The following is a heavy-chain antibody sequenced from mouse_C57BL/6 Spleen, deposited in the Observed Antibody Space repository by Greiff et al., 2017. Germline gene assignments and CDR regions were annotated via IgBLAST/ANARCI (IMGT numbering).Heavy chain of an antibody. V-gene: IGHV14-3*01. CDR2: IDPANGNT. CDR3: AREDYDGGWFAY. CDR1: GFNIKNSY. Sequence: VQLQQPVAELVRPGASVKLSCTASGFNIKNSYMHWVKQRPEQGLEWIGKIDPANGNTKYAPKFQGKATLTEYTSSSTAYLQLSSLTSEDTAIYYCAREDYDGGWFAYWGQGTLVTVSA. J-gene: IGHJ3*01. D-gene: IGHD2-4*01.